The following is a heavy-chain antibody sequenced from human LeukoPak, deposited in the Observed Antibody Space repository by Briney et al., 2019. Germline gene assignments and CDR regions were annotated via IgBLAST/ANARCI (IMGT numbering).Heavy chain of an antibody. Sequence: GRSLRLSCAASGSTFSSYGMHWVRQAPGKGLEWVAVISYDGSNKYYADSVKGRFTISRDNSKNTLYLQMNSLRAEDTAVYYCAKDSERYFDWPYYFDYWGQGTLVTVSS. V-gene: IGHV3-30*18. J-gene: IGHJ4*02. CDR1: GSTFSSYG. CDR3: AKDSERYFDWPYYFDY. CDR2: ISYDGSNK. D-gene: IGHD3-9*01.